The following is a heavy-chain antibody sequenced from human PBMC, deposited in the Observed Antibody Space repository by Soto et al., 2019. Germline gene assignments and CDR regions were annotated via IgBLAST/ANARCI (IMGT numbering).Heavy chain of an antibody. D-gene: IGHD2-15*01. V-gene: IGHV4-59*01. Sequence: SETLSLTCTVSGGSISSYYWSWIRQPPGKGLEWIGYIYYSGSTNYNPSLKSRVTISVDTSKNQFSLKLSSVTAADTAVYYCARVRCSGGSCSGYNWFDPWGQGTLVTVSS. CDR2: IYYSGST. CDR1: GGSISSYY. J-gene: IGHJ5*02. CDR3: ARVRCSGGSCSGYNWFDP.